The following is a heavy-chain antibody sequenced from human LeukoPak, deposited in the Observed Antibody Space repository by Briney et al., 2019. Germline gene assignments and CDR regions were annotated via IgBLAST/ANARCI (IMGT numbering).Heavy chain of an antibody. V-gene: IGHV1-2*02. D-gene: IGHD2-15*01. J-gene: IGHJ4*02. Sequence: ASVKVSCKASGYTFTGHYMHWVRQAPGQGLEWMGWINPNSGGTNYAQKFQGRVTMTRDTSISTAYMELSRLRSDDTAVYYCARDLVVQGAGWGQGTLVTVSS. CDR2: INPNSGGT. CDR1: GYTFTGHY. CDR3: ARDLVVQGAG.